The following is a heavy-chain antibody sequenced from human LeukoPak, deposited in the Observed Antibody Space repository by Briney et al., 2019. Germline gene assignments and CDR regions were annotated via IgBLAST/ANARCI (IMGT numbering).Heavy chain of an antibody. Sequence: GGSLRLSCAASGFTFSSYAMSWVRQAPGKELEWVSAISGSGGSTYYADSVKGRFTISRDNSKNTLYLQMNSLRAEDTAVYYCAKDVGYYYGSGSYYDYWGQGTLVTVSS. CDR1: GFTFSSYA. CDR3: AKDVGYYYGSGSYYDY. V-gene: IGHV3-23*01. J-gene: IGHJ4*02. D-gene: IGHD3-10*01. CDR2: ISGSGGST.